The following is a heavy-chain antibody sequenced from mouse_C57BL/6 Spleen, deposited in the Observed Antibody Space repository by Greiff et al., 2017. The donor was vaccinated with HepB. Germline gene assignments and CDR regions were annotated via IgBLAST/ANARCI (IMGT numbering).Heavy chain of an antibody. CDR2: INPNYGTT. CDR1: GYSFTDYN. D-gene: IGHD2-4*01. J-gene: IGHJ4*01. V-gene: IGHV1-39*01. CDR3: ARYDYDGHYYAMDY. Sequence: VQLKESGPELVKPGASVKISCKASGYSFTDYNMNWVKQSNGKSLEWIGVINPNYGTTSYNQKFKGKATLTVDQSSSTAYMQLNSLTSEDSAVYYCARYDYDGHYYAMDYWGQGTSVTVSS.